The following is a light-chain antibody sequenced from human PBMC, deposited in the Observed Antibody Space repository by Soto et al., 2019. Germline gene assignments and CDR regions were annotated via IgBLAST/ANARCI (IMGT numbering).Light chain of an antibody. V-gene: IGLV2-14*03. Sequence: QSALTQPASVSGSPGQSITISCTGTSSDIGACNYVSWYQQHPGQAPKLMISDVNNRPSGIADRFSGSKSGNTASLTISGLQAEDDDAYYCYSWNINSDTHYVFGTGTKLTVL. CDR3: YSWNINSDTHYV. CDR2: DVN. J-gene: IGLJ1*01. CDR1: SSDIGACNY.